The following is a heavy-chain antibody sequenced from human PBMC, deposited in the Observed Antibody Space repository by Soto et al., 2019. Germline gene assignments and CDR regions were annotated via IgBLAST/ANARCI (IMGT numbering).Heavy chain of an antibody. J-gene: IGHJ6*02. CDR2: IDPSSGTT. V-gene: IGHV1-46*01. CDR1: GYSFSNFY. D-gene: IGHD2-15*01. CDR3: ARVAVVVPNGLIAGMDV. Sequence: GASVKVSCKPSGYSFSNFYVHWVRQAPGQGLEWMGIIDPSSGTTSYTQKFQGRVTMTRDTSMSTVYMELSRLRSEDTAVYYCARVAVVVPNGLIAGMDVWGLGTTVTVSS.